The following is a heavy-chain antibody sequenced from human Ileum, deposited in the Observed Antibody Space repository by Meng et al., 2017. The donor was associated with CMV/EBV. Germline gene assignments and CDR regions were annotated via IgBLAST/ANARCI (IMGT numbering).Heavy chain of an antibody. CDR1: GFTFSSYA. D-gene: IGHD4-17*01. J-gene: IGHJ4*02. V-gene: IGHV3-23*01. Sequence: GEALKIPCAASGFTFSSYAMNWVRQAPGEGLEWGSAISGSSCTTYYADSVKGRFTISRDNSKNTLYLQMNSLKGEDTAVYYCAKDPNGPRRDYGGDFDYWGQGTLVTVSS. CDR2: ISGSSCTT. CDR3: AKDPNGPRRDYGGDFDY.